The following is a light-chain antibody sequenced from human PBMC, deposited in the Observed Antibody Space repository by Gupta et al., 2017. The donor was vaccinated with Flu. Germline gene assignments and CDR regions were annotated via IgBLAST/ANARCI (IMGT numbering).Light chain of an antibody. J-gene: IGKJ1*01. CDR1: QSISSW. CDR2: KAS. CDR3: QQYSSYPWT. Sequence: DSQMTQSPSTLSASVGDRVTITCRASQSISSWLAWYQQKPGRAPKLLIYKASNLEGGVPPRFSGSGSGTEFTLTISSLQPDDFATYYCQQYSSYPWTFGQGTKVEIK. V-gene: IGKV1-5*03.